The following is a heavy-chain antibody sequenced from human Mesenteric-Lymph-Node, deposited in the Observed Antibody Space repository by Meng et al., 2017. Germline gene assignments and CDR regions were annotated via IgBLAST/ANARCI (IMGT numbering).Heavy chain of an antibody. V-gene: IGHV4-4*02. Sequence: SETLSLTCAVSGGSISSSNRWSWARQSPGEGLEWIGEIYHSGSTNYNSSLKSRVTISVDTSKNQFSLKLSSVTAADTAVYYCASTMVRGDLYYYYGMDVWGQGTTVTVSS. CDR1: GGSISSSNR. CDR2: IYHSGST. CDR3: ASTMVRGDLYYYYGMDV. D-gene: IGHD3-10*01. J-gene: IGHJ6*02.